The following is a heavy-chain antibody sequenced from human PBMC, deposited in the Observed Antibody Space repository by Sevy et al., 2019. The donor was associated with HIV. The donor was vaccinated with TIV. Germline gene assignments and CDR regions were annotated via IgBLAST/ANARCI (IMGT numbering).Heavy chain of an antibody. J-gene: IGHJ6*02. CDR2: ISSSSSTI. V-gene: IGHV3-48*02. Sequence: GGSLRLSCAASGFTFSSYSMNWVRQAPGKGLEWVSYISSSSSTIYYADSVKGRFTISRDNAKNSLYLQMNSLRDEDTAVYYCAREYMVIAVAGLYYYYGMDVWGQGTTVTVSS. CDR3: AREYMVIAVAGLYYYYGMDV. CDR1: GFTFSSYS. D-gene: IGHD6-19*01.